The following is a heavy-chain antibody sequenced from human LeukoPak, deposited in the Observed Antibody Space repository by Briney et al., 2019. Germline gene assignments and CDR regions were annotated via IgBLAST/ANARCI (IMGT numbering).Heavy chain of an antibody. V-gene: IGHV4-4*07. CDR1: GGSISSYY. Sequence: SSETLSLTCTVSGGSISSYYWSWIRQPAGKGLEWIGRIYTSGGTNYNPSLKSRVTMSVDTSKNQFSLKLSSVTAADTAVYYCARDRELVGGDYFDYWGQGTLVTVSS. D-gene: IGHD6-13*01. CDR3: ARDRELVGGDYFDY. J-gene: IGHJ4*02. CDR2: IYTSGGT.